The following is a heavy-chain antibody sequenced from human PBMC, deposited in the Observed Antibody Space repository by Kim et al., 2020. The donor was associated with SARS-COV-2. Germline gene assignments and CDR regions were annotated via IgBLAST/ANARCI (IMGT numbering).Heavy chain of an antibody. V-gene: IGHV3-7*01. CDR3: AREGNNYYDSSGYLAEAFDI. Sequence: GGSLRLSCAASGFTFSSYWMSWVRQAPGKGLEWVANIKQDGSEKYYVDSVKGRFTISRDNAKNSLYLQMNSLRAEDTAVYYCAREGNNYYDSSGYLAEAFDIWGQGTMVTVSS. D-gene: IGHD3-22*01. CDR1: GFTFSSYW. J-gene: IGHJ3*02. CDR2: IKQDGSEK.